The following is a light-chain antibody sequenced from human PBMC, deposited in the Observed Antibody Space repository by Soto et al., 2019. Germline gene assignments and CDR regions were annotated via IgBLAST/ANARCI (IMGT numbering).Light chain of an antibody. CDR2: SND. CDR1: NSNIGSNT. V-gene: IGLV1-44*01. J-gene: IGLJ1*01. Sequence: QSVLTQPPSASGTPGQRVTISCSGGNSNIGSNTVYWYQQLPGTAPKLLINSNDQRPSGVPDRFSGSKSGTSASLAISGLQSEDEADYYCAAWDDILNGYVFATGTKVTVL. CDR3: AAWDDILNGYV.